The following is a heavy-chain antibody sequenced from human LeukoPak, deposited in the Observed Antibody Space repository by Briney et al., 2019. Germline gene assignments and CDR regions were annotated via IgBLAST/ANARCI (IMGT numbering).Heavy chain of an antibody. J-gene: IGHJ4*02. V-gene: IGHV3-23*01. Sequence: GGSLRLSCAASGFTFSSYGMSWVRQAPGKGLEWVSAISGSGGSTYYADSVKGRFTISRDNSKNSLYLQMNSLRAEDTAVYYCARDLERSTVRGVITLHYFDYWGQGTLVTVSS. D-gene: IGHD3-10*01. CDR2: ISGSGGST. CDR1: GFTFSSYG. CDR3: ARDLERSTVRGVITLHYFDY.